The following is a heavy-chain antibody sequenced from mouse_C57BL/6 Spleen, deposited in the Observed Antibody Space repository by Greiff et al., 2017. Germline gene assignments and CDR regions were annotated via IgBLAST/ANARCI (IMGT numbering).Heavy chain of an antibody. CDR1: GYTFTSYW. V-gene: IGHV1-69*01. D-gene: IGHD2-3*01. J-gene: IGHJ2*01. Sequence: QVQLQQPGAELVMPGASVKLSCKASGYTFTSYWMHWVKQRPGQGLEWIGEIDPSDSYTNYNQKFKGKSTLTVDKSSSTAYMPLSSLTSEDSAVYYCARFYDYYFDYWGQGTTLTVSS. CDR2: IDPSDSYT. CDR3: ARFYDYYFDY.